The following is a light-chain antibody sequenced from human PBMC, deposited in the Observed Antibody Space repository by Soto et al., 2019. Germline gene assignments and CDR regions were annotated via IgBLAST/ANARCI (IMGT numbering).Light chain of an antibody. CDR1: QSVRSK. CDR2: GSS. CDR3: QQYNSWPPIT. V-gene: IGKV3-15*01. Sequence: EIVLTQSTGTLSLSPGERATLSCRASQSVRSKVAWYQQKPGQAPRLLIYGSSTRATGIPDRFRGSGSGTEYTLTISSLQSEDFAVYYCQQYNSWPPITFGQGTRLEIK. J-gene: IGKJ5*01.